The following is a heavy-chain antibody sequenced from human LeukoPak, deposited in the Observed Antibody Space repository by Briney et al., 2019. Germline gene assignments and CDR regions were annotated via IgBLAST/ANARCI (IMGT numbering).Heavy chain of an antibody. CDR2: NSSSGSTI. D-gene: IGHD6-19*01. CDR1: GFTFSSYE. Sequence: GGSLRLSCAASGFTFSSYEMNWVRQAPGKGLEWVSYNSSSGSTIYYADSVKGRFTISRDNAKNSLYLQMNSLRAQDTAVYYCAKDRHQWLVNGGVIDYWGQGTLVTVSS. CDR3: AKDRHQWLVNGGVIDY. V-gene: IGHV3-48*03. J-gene: IGHJ4*02.